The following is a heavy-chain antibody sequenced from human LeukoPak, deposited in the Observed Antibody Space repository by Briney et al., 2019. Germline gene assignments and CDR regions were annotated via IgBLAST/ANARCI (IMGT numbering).Heavy chain of an antibody. CDR2: IIPILGIA. Sequence: SVKVSCKASGGTFSSYTISWVRQAPGQGLEWMGRIIPILGIANYAQKFQGRVTITADKSTSTAYMELSSLRSEATAVYYCARDSGDGYNDYWGQGTLVTVSS. D-gene: IGHD5-24*01. J-gene: IGHJ4*02. V-gene: IGHV1-69*04. CDR3: ARDSGDGYNDY. CDR1: GGTFSSYT.